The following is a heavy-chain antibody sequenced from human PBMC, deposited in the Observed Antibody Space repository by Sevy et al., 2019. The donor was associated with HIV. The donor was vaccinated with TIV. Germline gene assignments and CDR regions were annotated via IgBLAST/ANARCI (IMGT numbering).Heavy chain of an antibody. Sequence: GGLRLSCVASGFNFNIYSFSWVRQTPGKGLEWVSTLSFGCGKINYADSVQGRFTISRDDSKNTLYLEMNSLRVEDTAIYYCAREGCSKPHDYWGQGTLVTVSS. V-gene: IGHV3-23*01. CDR3: AREGCSKPHDY. CDR1: GFNFNIYS. D-gene: IGHD3-10*02. J-gene: IGHJ4*02. CDR2: LSFGCGKI.